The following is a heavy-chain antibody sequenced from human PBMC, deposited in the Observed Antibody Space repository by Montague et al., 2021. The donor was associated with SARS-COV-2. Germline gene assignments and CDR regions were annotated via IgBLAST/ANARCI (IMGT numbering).Heavy chain of an antibody. D-gene: IGHD2-21*02. CDR2: INRSGST. J-gene: IGHJ6*02. V-gene: IGHV4-34*01. CDR1: GGSFSGYY. CDR3: ARGSWHIVVVTAIRDGYYGMDV. Sequence: SETLSLTCAVYGGSFSGYYWSWTRQPPGKGLEWIGEINRSGSTNYNPSLKSRVTISVDTSKNQFSLKLSSVTAADTAVYYCARGSWHIVVVTAIRDGYYGMDVWGQGTTVTVSS.